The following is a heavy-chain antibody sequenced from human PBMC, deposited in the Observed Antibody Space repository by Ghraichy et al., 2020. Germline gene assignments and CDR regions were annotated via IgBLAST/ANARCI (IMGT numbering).Heavy chain of an antibody. Sequence: SETLSLTCTVSGGSISTTSYHWGWVRQPPGKGLEWIGSIFYSGNTYYSPSFQSRVTISVDTSKNRFSLTLSSMTAADTAVYFCTREAAGAADYWGQGTLVTVSS. CDR3: TREAAGAADY. CDR1: GGSISTTSYH. CDR2: IFYSGNT. J-gene: IGHJ4*02. D-gene: IGHD6-25*01. V-gene: IGHV4-39*02.